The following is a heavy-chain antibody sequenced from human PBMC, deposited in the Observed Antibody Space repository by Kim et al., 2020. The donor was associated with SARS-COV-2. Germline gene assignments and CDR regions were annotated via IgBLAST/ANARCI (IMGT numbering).Heavy chain of an antibody. CDR2: IIPIFGTA. CDR3: ARAPQWRQAAAGNYDYYGMDV. Sequence: SVKVSCKASGGTFSSYAISWVRQAPGQGLEWMGGIIPIFGTANYAQKFQGRVTITADESTSTAYMELSSLRSEDTAVYYCARAPQWRQAAAGNYDYYGMDVWGQGTTVTVSS. V-gene: IGHV1-69*13. J-gene: IGHJ6*02. CDR1: GGTFSSYA. D-gene: IGHD6-13*01.